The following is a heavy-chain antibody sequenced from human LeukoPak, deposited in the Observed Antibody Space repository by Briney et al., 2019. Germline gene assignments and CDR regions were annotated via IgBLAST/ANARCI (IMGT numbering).Heavy chain of an antibody. CDR1: GGSISGFY. V-gene: IGHV4-59*08. Sequence: PSETLFLTCSVSGGSISGFYWSWIRQPPGKGLEWIGFIYYIGNTNYNPSLKSRVTISVDTSNNQFSLKLSSVTAADTAVCYCARGGEWFSFDYWGQGTLVTVSS. CDR2: IYYIGNT. D-gene: IGHD3-3*01. CDR3: ARGGEWFSFDY. J-gene: IGHJ4*02.